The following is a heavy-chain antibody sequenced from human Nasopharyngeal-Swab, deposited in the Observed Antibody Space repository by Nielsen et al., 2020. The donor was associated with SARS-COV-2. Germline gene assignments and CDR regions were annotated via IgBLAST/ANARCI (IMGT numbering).Heavy chain of an antibody. J-gene: IGHJ4*02. CDR2: IYHSGNT. Sequence: SETLSLTCAVSGYSISSGYYWGWIRQPPGKGLEWIGSIYHSGNTYYNPSLKSRFTISVDKSKNQFSLKLSSVTAADTAVYYCARRYGDFWSGHYFDYWGQGTLVTVSS. CDR3: ARRYGDFWSGHYFDY. CDR1: GYSISSGYY. D-gene: IGHD3-3*01. V-gene: IGHV4-38-2*01.